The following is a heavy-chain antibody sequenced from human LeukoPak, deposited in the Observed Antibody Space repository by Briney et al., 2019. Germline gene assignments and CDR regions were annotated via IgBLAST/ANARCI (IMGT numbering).Heavy chain of an antibody. J-gene: IGHJ4*02. D-gene: IGHD2-2*01. Sequence: GGSLRLSCAASGFTFSSYTMNWVRQAPGKGLEWVSSIISSSSFIYYADSVKGRFTISRDNAKNSLYLQMNSLRAEDTAVYYCARDFGGYYSSSSCYLGFLDYWGQGTLVTVSS. CDR3: ARDFGGYYSSSSCYLGFLDY. CDR2: IISSSSFI. CDR1: GFTFSSYT. V-gene: IGHV3-21*03.